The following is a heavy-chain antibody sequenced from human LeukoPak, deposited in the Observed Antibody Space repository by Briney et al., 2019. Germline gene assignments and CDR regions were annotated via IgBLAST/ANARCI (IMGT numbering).Heavy chain of an antibody. V-gene: IGHV5-51*01. D-gene: IGHD3-22*01. J-gene: IGHJ4*02. CDR2: IRPGDSDA. CDR3: ARLDSGGFYYVPY. Sequence: GESLKISCKASGYGFTDYYIGWVRQMTGKGLEWMGIIRPGDSDARYSSSSQGQVTISADTSITTAYLQWSSLKASDSAMYYCARLDSGGFYYVPYWGQGTVVTVSS. CDR1: GYGFTDYY.